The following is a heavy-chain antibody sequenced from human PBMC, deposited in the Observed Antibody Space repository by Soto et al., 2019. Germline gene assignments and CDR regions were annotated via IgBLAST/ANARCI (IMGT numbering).Heavy chain of an antibody. Sequence: ASVKVSCKVSGYTLTELSMHWVRQAPGKGLEWMGGFDPEDGETIYAQKFQGRVTMTEDTSTDAAYMELSSLRSEDTAVYYCATLQWREGIMYYYYGMDVWGQGTTVTVSS. CDR1: GYTLTELS. CDR2: FDPEDGET. CDR3: ATLQWREGIMYYYYGMDV. V-gene: IGHV1-24*01. D-gene: IGHD3-10*01. J-gene: IGHJ6*02.